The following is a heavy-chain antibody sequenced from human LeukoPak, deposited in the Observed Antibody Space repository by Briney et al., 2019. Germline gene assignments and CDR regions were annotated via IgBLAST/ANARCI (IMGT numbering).Heavy chain of an antibody. D-gene: IGHD2-2*02. CDR2: ISGSGGST. J-gene: IGHJ4*02. CDR1: GFAFSTYA. CDR3: AKYYCSSANCYSDY. V-gene: IGHV3-23*01. Sequence: GGSLRLSCAASGFAFSTYAISWVRQAPGKGLEWVSGISGSGGSTYYADSAMGRFTVSRDNSKNTLHLQMNSLRAEDTAVYYCAKYYCSSANCYSDYWGQGTLVTVSS.